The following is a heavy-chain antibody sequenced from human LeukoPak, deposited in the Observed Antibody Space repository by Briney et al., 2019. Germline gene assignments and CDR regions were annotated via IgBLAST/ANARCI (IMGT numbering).Heavy chain of an antibody. V-gene: IGHV3-23*01. CDR2: ISGSGGST. J-gene: IGHJ4*02. D-gene: IGHD3-10*01. CDR1: GFTFSSYA. CDR3: AKDGTMVRGVIIPYYFDY. Sequence: GGSLRLSCAASGFTFSSYAMSWVRQAPGKGLEWVSAISGSGGSTYYADSVKGRFTISRDNSKNTLYLQMNSLRAEDTAVYHCAKDGTMVRGVIIPYYFDYWGQGTLVTVSS.